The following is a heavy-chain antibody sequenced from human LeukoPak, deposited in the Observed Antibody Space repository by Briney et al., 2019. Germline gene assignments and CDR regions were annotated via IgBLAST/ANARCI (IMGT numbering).Heavy chain of an antibody. V-gene: IGHV3-48*02. Sequence: GGSLRLSCAASGFTFSTYNMNWVRQAPGKGLEWVSYISSSSSTVYHADSVKGRFTISRDNAKNSLSLQMNSLRDEDTAVYYCARAEGAAAGPFDYWGQGTLVTVSS. CDR1: GFTFSTYN. CDR2: ISSSSSTV. J-gene: IGHJ4*02. CDR3: ARAEGAAAGPFDY. D-gene: IGHD6-13*01.